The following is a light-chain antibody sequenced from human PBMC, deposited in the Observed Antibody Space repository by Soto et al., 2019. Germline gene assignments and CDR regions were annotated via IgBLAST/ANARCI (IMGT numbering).Light chain of an antibody. J-gene: IGLJ2*01. CDR3: CSYAGSYTFVV. Sequence: QSALTQPRSVSGSPGQSVTISCTGSSSDVGGDNDVSWYQQHPGKAPKLMMYDVSKRPSGVPDRFSGSKSGNAASLTISGLQAEDEADYYCCSYAGSYTFVVFGGGTKLTVL. CDR2: DVS. CDR1: SSDVGGDND. V-gene: IGLV2-11*01.